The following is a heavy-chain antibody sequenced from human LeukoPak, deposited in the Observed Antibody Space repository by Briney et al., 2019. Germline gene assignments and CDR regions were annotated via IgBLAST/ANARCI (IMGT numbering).Heavy chain of an antibody. CDR2: IYYSGST. CDR3: ARHRAYGELIDY. Sequence: PSETLSLTCTVSGGSISSSSYYWGWIRQPPGKGLEWIGSIYYSGSTYYNPSLKSRVTISVDTSKNQFSLKLSSVTAADTAVYYCARHRAYGELIDYWGQGTLVTVSS. V-gene: IGHV4-39*01. D-gene: IGHD4-17*01. J-gene: IGHJ4*02. CDR1: GGSISSSSYY.